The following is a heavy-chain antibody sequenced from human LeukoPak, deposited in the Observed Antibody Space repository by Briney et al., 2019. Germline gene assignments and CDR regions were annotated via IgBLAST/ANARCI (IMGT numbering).Heavy chain of an antibody. V-gene: IGHV3-7*01. Sequence: GGSLRLSCAASGFRFSSCWMSWVRQVPGKGLEWVASIKEDGSDTSYVGSVEGRFTISRDNGKNLLYLQMNSPRVEDTAVYYCARDDGNRTVDIWGQGTMVTVSS. CDR2: IKEDGSDT. J-gene: IGHJ3*02. CDR3: ARDDGNRTVDI. D-gene: IGHD5-24*01. CDR1: GFRFSSCW.